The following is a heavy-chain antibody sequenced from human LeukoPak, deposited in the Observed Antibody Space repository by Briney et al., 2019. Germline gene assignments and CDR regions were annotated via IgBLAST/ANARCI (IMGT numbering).Heavy chain of an antibody. CDR2: MCGTAGCT. CDR3: AKDRPNFHENSGHYYRRDGDS. CDR1: GFTFYMYA. D-gene: IGHD3-22*01. J-gene: IGHJ5*01. V-gene: IGHV3-23*01. Sequence: GGSLRLSCQASGFTFYMYAMSWVRQTPGKGLEWVASMCGTAGCTFYPDSVKGRFTISRDNSKNVLYLRMNSLTAEDTAIYYCAKDRPNFHENSGHYYRRDGDSWGQGTLVTVSS.